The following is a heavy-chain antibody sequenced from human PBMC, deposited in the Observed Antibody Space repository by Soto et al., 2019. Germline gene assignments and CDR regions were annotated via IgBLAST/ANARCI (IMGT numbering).Heavy chain of an antibody. CDR1: CGSIRSDY. Sequence: SETLPLTCTVSCGSIRSDYWSWIRQPPGKGLEWIGYIYYSGSTSYNPSLKSRVTMSVDTSRNQFSLKLISETAADTAVYYCARVVVAATGYYMDVWGKGTTVTVS. D-gene: IGHD2-15*01. V-gene: IGHV4-59*08. J-gene: IGHJ6*03. CDR2: IYYSGST. CDR3: ARVVVAATGYYMDV.